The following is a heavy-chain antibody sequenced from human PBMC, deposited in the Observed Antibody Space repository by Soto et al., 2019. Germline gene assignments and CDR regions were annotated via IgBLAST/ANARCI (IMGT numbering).Heavy chain of an antibody. CDR2: IYYSGST. CDR3: ARGASSSWYLLANWFDP. CDR1: GGSISSYY. J-gene: IGHJ5*02. Sequence: SETLSLTCTVSGGSISSYYWSWIRQPPGKGLEWIGYIYYSGSTNYNPSLKSRVTKSVDTSKNQFSLKLSSVTAADTAVYYCARGASSSWYLLANWFDPWGQGTLVTVSS. D-gene: IGHD6-13*01. V-gene: IGHV4-59*08.